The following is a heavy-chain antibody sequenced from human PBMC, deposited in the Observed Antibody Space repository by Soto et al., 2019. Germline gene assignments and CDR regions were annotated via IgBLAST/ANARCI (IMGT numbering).Heavy chain of an antibody. CDR3: AKDMESTVTYFDH. V-gene: IGHV3-9*01. CDR2: LSWNGASL. Sequence: EVQLVESGGGLVQPGGSLRLSCAASGFTFDDYARHWVRQAPGKGLEWVSGLSWNGASLDYAGSVKGRFSISRDKARNSLYLQMNNLREEDTALYYCAKDMESTVTYFDHGGQGTLVTVSS. CDR1: GFTFDDYA. J-gene: IGHJ5*02. D-gene: IGHD4-17*01.